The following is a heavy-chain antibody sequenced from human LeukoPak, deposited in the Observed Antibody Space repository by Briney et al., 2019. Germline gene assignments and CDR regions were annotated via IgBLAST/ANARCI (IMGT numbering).Heavy chain of an antibody. CDR3: ARVLEGGRYFDWLPYY. D-gene: IGHD3-9*01. Sequence: GASVKVSCKASGGTFSSFAFSWVRQAPGQGLEWMGRIIPILGIANYAQKFQGRVTITADKSTSTAYMELSSLRSEDTAVYYCARVLEGGRYFDWLPYYWGQGTLVTVSS. J-gene: IGHJ4*02. CDR2: IIPILGIA. V-gene: IGHV1-69*04. CDR1: GGTFSSFA.